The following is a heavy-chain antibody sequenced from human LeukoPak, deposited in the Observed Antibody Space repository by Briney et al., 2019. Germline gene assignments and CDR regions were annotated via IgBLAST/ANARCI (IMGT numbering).Heavy chain of an antibody. V-gene: IGHV3-23*01. J-gene: IGHJ6*02. Sequence: GGSLRLSCAASGFTFTSYWMNWVRQAPGKGLEWVSAISGSGGSTYYADSVKGRFTISRDNSKNTLYLQMNSLRAEDTAVYYCAKDRVMVRGVIERHYYGMDVWGQGTTVTVSS. CDR1: GFTFTSYW. D-gene: IGHD3-10*01. CDR2: ISGSGGST. CDR3: AKDRVMVRGVIERHYYGMDV.